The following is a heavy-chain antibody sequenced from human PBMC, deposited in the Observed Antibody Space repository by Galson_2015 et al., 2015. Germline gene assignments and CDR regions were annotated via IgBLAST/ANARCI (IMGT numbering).Heavy chain of an antibody. CDR2: IYWDADT. CDR3: AHRRSRSSWSSTSYFDY. CDR1: GFSLSTSGVG. V-gene: IGHV2-5*02. D-gene: IGHD6-13*01. J-gene: IGHJ4*02. Sequence: PALVTPTQTLTLTCTFSGFSLSTSGVGVGWIRQPPGKALEWLALIYWDADTRYSSSLKSRLTITTDTSKNQVVLTMTNMDPVDTATYYCAHRRSRSSWSSTSYFDYWGQGALVPVSS.